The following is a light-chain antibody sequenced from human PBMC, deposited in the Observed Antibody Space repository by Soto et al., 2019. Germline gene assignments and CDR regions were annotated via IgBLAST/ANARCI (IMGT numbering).Light chain of an antibody. CDR3: QTWGTGIRV. CDR1: SGHSNYA. Sequence: QLVLTQSPSASASLGASVKLTCTLSSGHSNYAIAWHQQQPEKGPRYLMKVNSDGSHRKGDGIPDRFSGSSSGAQRYLTISNLQSEDEADYYCQTWGTGIRVFGTGTKLTVL. J-gene: IGLJ1*01. CDR2: VNSDGSH. V-gene: IGLV4-69*01.